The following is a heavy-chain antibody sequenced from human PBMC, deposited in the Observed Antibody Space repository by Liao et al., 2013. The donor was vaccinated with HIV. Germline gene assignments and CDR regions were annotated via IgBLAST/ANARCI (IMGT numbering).Heavy chain of an antibody. V-gene: IGHV4-4*07. Sequence: QVQLQESGPGLLKPSETLSLTCAVYGGSFSGYYWSWIRQPAGKGLEWIGRIYTSGSTNYNPSLKSRVTMSVDTSKNQFSLKLSSVTAADTAVYYCARSYSGYRSFDYWGQGTLVTVSS. CDR3: ARSYSGYRSFDY. CDR2: IYTSGST. CDR1: GGSFSGYY. D-gene: IGHD5-12*01. J-gene: IGHJ4*02.